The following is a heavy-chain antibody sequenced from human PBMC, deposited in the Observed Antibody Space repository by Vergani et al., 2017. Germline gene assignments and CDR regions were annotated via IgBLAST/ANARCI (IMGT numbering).Heavy chain of an antibody. Sequence: EVQLVESGGGLVQPGGSLRLSCAASGFTFSSYEMNWVRQAPGKGREWGSYIRSSSSTIYYADSVKGRFTSSRDNAKNSLYLQMNSLRDEDTAVYYCARDIWATSSSRGDYWGQGTLVTVSS. J-gene: IGHJ4*02. V-gene: IGHV3-48*03. CDR1: GFTFSSYE. CDR3: ARDIWATSSSRGDY. CDR2: IRSSSSTI. D-gene: IGHD6-13*01.